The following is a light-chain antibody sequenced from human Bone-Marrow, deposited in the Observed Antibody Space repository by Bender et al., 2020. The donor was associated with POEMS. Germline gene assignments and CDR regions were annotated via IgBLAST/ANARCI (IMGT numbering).Light chain of an antibody. Sequence: QSALTQPPSASGSLGQSVTISCTGTSSDVGGYNYVSWYQQHPGKVPRLMIYEVSKRPSGVPDRFSGSKSGNTASLTVSGLQAEDEADYYCSSYASFKVIFGGGTKLTVL. CDR3: SSYASFKVI. CDR2: EVS. CDR1: SSDVGGYNY. V-gene: IGLV2-8*01. J-gene: IGLJ2*01.